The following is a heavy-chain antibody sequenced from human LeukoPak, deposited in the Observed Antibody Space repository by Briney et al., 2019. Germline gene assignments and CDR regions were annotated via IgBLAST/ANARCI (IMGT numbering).Heavy chain of an antibody. V-gene: IGHV3-7*01. CDR2: IKQDGSEK. Sequence: GGSLRLSCAASGFTFSNAWMSWVRQAPGKGLEWVSNIKQDGSEKYYVDSVKGRFTISRDNAKNSLYLQMNSLRAEDTAVYYCARGVYGDYELDYWGQGTLVTVSS. CDR1: GFTFSNAW. J-gene: IGHJ4*02. CDR3: ARGVYGDYELDY. D-gene: IGHD4-17*01.